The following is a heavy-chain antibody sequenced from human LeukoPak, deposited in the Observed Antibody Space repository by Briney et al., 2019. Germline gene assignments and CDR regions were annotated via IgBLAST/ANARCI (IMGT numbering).Heavy chain of an antibody. CDR2: ISAYNGNT. V-gene: IGHV1-18*01. Sequence: ASVKVSCKASGYTFTSYGISWVRQAPGQGLEWMGWISAYNGNTNYAQKLLGRVTMTTDTSTSTAYMELRSLRSDDTAVYYCARDLPDGSPYCGGDCYPTTPRGPMTTPQIDYWGQGTLVTVSS. D-gene: IGHD2-21*02. CDR1: GYTFTSYG. J-gene: IGHJ4*02. CDR3: ARDLPDGSPYCGGDCYPTTPRGPMTTPQIDY.